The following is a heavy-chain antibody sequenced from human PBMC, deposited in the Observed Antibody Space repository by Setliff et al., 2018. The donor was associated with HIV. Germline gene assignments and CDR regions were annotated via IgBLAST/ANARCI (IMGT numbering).Heavy chain of an antibody. D-gene: IGHD3-3*01. CDR3: ARANFWSGYYGY. CDR2: IYHSGST. J-gene: IGHJ4*02. CDR1: GYSISRDHY. V-gene: IGHV4-38-2*01. Sequence: KPSETLSLTCAVSGYSISRDHYWAWIRQPPGKGLEYIGNIYHSGSTFYNPSLKSRVTVSVDTSKNQFSLKLSSVTAADTAVYYCARANFWSGYYGYWGQGTLVTVSS.